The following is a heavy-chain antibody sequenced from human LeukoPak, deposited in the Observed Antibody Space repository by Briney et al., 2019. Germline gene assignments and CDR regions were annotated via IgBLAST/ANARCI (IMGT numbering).Heavy chain of an antibody. Sequence: SGTLSLTCAVSGGSLNSTNWWSWVRQAPGKGLEWIGEIYHSGTTSYNPSLKSRVSISVDKSKNQFSLKLNSVTAADTAVYFCARLYYYGSRGLRPFDPWGQGTLVTVSS. D-gene: IGHD3-22*01. CDR1: GGSLNSTNW. J-gene: IGHJ5*02. CDR3: ARLYYYGSRGLRPFDP. CDR2: IYHSGTT. V-gene: IGHV4-4*02.